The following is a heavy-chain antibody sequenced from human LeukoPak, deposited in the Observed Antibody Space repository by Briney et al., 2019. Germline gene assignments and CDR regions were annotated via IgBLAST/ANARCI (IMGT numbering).Heavy chain of an antibody. V-gene: IGHV4-59*01. Sequence: PLETLSLTCTVSGHSINYYYWSWIRQSPGKGLEWIGYIDYTGTTTYNPSLKSLVTKSVNTSKSHVSLRLSSVTAADTAVYYGARYSGGHSDYDEDYYYYFCMDVWGQGTTVTVSS. J-gene: IGHJ6*02. CDR1: GHSINYYY. D-gene: IGHD5-12*01. CDR2: IDYTGTT. CDR3: ARYSGGHSDYDEDYYYYFCMDV.